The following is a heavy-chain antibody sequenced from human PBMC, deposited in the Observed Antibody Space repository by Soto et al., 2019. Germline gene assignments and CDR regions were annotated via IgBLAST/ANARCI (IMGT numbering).Heavy chain of an antibody. CDR2: IFYSGST. CDR3: ARRESYDILTGYYYFDY. J-gene: IGHJ4*02. D-gene: IGHD3-9*01. V-gene: IGHV4-39*01. Sequence: SETLSLTCTVSGVSISSSSHYWGWIRQPPGKGLEWIGSIFYSGSTYYNPSLKSRVTISVDTSKNQFSLKLSSVTAADTAVYYCARRESYDILTGYYYFDYWGQGTLVTVSS. CDR1: GVSISSSSHY.